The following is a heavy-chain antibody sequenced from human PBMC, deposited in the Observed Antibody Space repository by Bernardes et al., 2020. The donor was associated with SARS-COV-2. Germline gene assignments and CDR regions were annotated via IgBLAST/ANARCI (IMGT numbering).Heavy chain of an antibody. J-gene: IGHJ4*02. D-gene: IGHD5-18*01. CDR3: AKAVRGYSLIDY. Sequence: GGSLRLSCAASGFTFSSYAMHWVRQAPDKGLEWLSVISYDGGNQYYADSVKGRFTISRDSSKNTLYLQMNGLRPEDTAVYYCAKAVRGYSLIDYWGQGALVTVSS. V-gene: IGHV3-30*18. CDR1: GFTFSSYA. CDR2: ISYDGGNQ.